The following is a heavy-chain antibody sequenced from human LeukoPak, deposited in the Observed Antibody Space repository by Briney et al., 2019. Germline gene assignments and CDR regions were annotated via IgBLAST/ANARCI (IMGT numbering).Heavy chain of an antibody. J-gene: IGHJ4*02. Sequence: SETLSLTCAVSGGSISSSNWWSWVRQPPGKGLEWIGEIYHSGSTNYNPSLKSRVTISVDKSKNQFSLKLSSVTAADTAVYYCARAPGDSSSWSSLDYWGQGTLVTVSS. CDR3: ARAPGDSSSWSSLDY. CDR1: GGSISSSNW. CDR2: IYHSGST. V-gene: IGHV4-4*02. D-gene: IGHD6-13*01.